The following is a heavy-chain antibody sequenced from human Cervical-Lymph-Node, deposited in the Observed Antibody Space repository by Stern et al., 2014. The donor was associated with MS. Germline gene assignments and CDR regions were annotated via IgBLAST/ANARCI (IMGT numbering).Heavy chain of an antibody. CDR3: ARDNDDNGMDV. V-gene: IGHV1-69*06. CDR2: PIPIFGTT. D-gene: IGHD1-1*01. CDR1: GGTFRNYG. Sequence: EQLVESGAAVKNPGSSVKVACRASGGTFRNYGVSWVRQAPGQGLDWMGGPIPIFGTTHYAQKFQGRVAITADNSMSTVYMELTGLTSADTAVYYCARDNDDNGMDVWGQGTTVTVSS. J-gene: IGHJ6*02.